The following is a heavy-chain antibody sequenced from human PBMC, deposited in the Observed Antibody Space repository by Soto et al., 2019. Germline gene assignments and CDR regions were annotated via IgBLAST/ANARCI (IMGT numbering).Heavy chain of an antibody. CDR3: ARDYYDSSGRPTIDY. D-gene: IGHD3-22*01. V-gene: IGHV4-34*01. Sequence: QVQLQQWGAGLLKPSETLSLTSAVYGGSFSGYYWSWIRQPPGKGLEWIGEINHSGSTNYNPSLKSRVTISVDTSKNQFSLKLSSVTAADTAVYYCARDYYDSSGRPTIDYWGQGTLVTVSS. CDR1: GGSFSGYY. J-gene: IGHJ4*02. CDR2: INHSGST.